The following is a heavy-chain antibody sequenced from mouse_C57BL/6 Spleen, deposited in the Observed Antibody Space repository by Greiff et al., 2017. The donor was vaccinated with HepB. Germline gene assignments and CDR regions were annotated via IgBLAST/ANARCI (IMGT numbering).Heavy chain of an antibody. J-gene: IGHJ2*01. CDR3: ARRGLTGTDDY. Sequence: VQLQQSGPELVKPGASVKISCKASGYAFSSSWMNWVKQRPGKGLEWIGRIYPGDGDTNYNGKFKGKATLTADKSSSTAYMQLSSLTSEDSAVYFCARRGLTGTDDYWGQGTTLTVSS. D-gene: IGHD4-1*01. CDR1: GYAFSSSW. V-gene: IGHV1-82*01. CDR2: IYPGDGDT.